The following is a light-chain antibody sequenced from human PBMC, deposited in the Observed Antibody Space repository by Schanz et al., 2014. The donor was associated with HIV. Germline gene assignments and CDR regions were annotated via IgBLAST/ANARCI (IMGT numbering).Light chain of an antibody. CDR1: QSISSW. CDR3: QQFHTYPYT. V-gene: IGKV1-5*03. CDR2: KAS. J-gene: IGKJ2*01. Sequence: DIQMTQSPSTLSASVGDRVTITCRASQSISSWLAWYQQKPGKAPKLLIYKASSLESGVPSRFSGSGSGTDFTLTISGLLPDDFATYFCQQFHTYPYTFGQGTKLDIK.